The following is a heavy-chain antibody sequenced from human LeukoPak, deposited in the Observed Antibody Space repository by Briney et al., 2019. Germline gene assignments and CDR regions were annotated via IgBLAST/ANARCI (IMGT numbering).Heavy chain of an antibody. CDR2: IIPILGTA. CDR3: ARDLAVAGFLDY. V-gene: IGHV1-69*01. CDR1: GGTFSSYA. D-gene: IGHD6-19*01. J-gene: IGHJ4*02. Sequence: SVKVSCKASGGTFSSYAISWVRQAPGQGLEWMGGIIPILGTANYAQKFQGRVTITADESTSTAYMELSSLRSEDTAVYYCARDLAVAGFLDYWGQGTLVTVSS.